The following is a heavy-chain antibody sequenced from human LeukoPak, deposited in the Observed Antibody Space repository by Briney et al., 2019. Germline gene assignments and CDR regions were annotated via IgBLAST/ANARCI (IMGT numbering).Heavy chain of an antibody. Sequence: GASVKVSCKASGGTFSSYAISWVRQAPGQGPEWMGRIIPILGIANYAQKFQGRVTITADKSTSTAYMELSSLRSEDTAVYYCAREEVDTAMYDYWGQGTLVTVSS. CDR3: AREEVDTAMYDY. CDR2: IIPILGIA. J-gene: IGHJ4*02. CDR1: GGTFSSYA. D-gene: IGHD5-18*01. V-gene: IGHV1-69*04.